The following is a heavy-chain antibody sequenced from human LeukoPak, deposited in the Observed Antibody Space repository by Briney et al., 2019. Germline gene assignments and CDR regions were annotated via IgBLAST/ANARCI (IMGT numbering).Heavy chain of an antibody. D-gene: IGHD3-10*01. Sequence: GGSLRLSCAASGFTFSNYWMTWVRQAPGKGLEWVANIKQGGSEKNYVDSVEGRFTISRDNAKNSLYLQMNSLRAEDTGVYYCAREGRESQGFDYWGQGTLVTVSS. V-gene: IGHV3-7*05. J-gene: IGHJ4*02. CDR2: IKQGGSEK. CDR3: AREGRESQGFDY. CDR1: GFTFSNYW.